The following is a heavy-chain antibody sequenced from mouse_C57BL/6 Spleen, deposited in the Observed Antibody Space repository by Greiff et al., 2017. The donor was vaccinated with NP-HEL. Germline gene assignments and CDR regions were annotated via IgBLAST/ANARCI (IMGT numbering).Heavy chain of an antibody. CDR2: LSSGSSYP. J-gene: IGHJ4*01. Sequence: EVQLVESVGDLVTPGGSLKLSCAASGFTFSSYCMSWVRQTPDKRLEWVATLSSGSSYPYYPDSVQGRSTISRDNAKNTLYLQMSSLKSEDKAMYYCARHYSSIHYDAMDYWGQGTSVTVSS. CDR3: ARHYSSIHYDAMDY. V-gene: IGHV5-6*01. D-gene: IGHD1-1*01. CDR1: GFTFSSYC.